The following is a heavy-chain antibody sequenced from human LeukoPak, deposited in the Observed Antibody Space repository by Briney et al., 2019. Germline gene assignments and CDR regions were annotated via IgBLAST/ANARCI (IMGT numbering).Heavy chain of an antibody. V-gene: IGHV3-43D*03. CDR2: ISWDGGST. CDR1: GFTFDDYA. J-gene: IGHJ4*02. D-gene: IGHD6-13*01. CDR3: AKGIAAAGQPLFDY. Sequence: PGGSLRLSCAASGFTFDDYAMHWVRQAPGKGLEWVSLISWDGGSTYYADSVKGRFTIPRDNSKNSLYLQMNSLRAEDTALYYCAKGIAAAGQPLFDYWGQGTLVTVSS.